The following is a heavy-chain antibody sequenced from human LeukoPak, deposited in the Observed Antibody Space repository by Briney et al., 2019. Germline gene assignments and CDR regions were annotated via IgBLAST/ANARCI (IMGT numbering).Heavy chain of an antibody. CDR2: INQSGST. J-gene: IGHJ5*02. V-gene: IGHV4-34*01. CDR3: ARVPAGGRDSSSSIYNWFDP. D-gene: IGHD6-6*01. Sequence: SETLSLTCAVYGGSFSGYYWSWVRQPPGKGLEWIGEINQSGSTNYNPSLKSRVTISVDTSKNQFSLKLSSVTAADTAVYYCARVPAGGRDSSSSIYNWFDPWGQGTLVTVSS. CDR1: GGSFSGYY.